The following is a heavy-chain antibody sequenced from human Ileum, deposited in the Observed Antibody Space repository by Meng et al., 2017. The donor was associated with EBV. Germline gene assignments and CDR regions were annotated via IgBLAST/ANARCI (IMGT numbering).Heavy chain of an antibody. CDR1: GFSLGIRGVG. D-gene: IGHD3-22*01. CDR2: IYWDDDR. Sequence: QIPWKESGHTLVKPTQTLTLTRPFSGFSLGIRGVGVGWNRQPPGKALEWLALIYWDDDRRYSPSLKSRLTITKDTSKNQVVLTMTNMDPVDTATYYCTHRPMTSAYYYFDYWGQGTLVTVSS. V-gene: IGHV2-5*02. J-gene: IGHJ4*02. CDR3: THRPMTSAYYYFDY.